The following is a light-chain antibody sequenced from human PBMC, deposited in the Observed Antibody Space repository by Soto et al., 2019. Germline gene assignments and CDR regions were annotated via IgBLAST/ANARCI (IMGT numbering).Light chain of an antibody. Sequence: QAVVTQPPSASGTPGQSLTISCAGSSSNIGSHYVYWYQHLPGTAPKLLIFRDGQRPSGVPDRFFGSKSGTSASLAISGLRSEDEAHYYCAVWDASLTGWVFGGGTKSPS. J-gene: IGLJ3*02. CDR2: RDG. CDR3: AVWDASLTGWV. V-gene: IGLV1-47*01. CDR1: SSNIGSHY.